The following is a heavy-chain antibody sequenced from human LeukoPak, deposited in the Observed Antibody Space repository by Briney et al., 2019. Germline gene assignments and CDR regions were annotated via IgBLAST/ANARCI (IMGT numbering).Heavy chain of an antibody. J-gene: IGHJ6*04. D-gene: IGHD3-10*02. CDR1: GFTLSKFG. CDR2: IEHDGSSL. V-gene: IGHV3-30*02. CDR3: AELGITMIGGV. Sequence: GGSLRLSCAASGFTLSKFGIHWVRQAPGKGLEWVTFIEHDGSSLNYLDSVKGRFTISRDNPQNTVHLQMNSLRAEDTAVYYCAELGITMIGGVWGKGTTVTISS.